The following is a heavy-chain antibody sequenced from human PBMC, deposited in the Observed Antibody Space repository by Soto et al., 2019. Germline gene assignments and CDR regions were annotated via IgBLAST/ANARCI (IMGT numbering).Heavy chain of an antibody. CDR3: AKDQGRRITIFGVVISYAFDI. CDR1: GFTFSSYA. Sequence: EVQLLESGGGLVQPGGSLRLSCAASGFTFSSYAMSWVRQAPGKGLEWVSAISGSGGSTYYADSVKGRFTISRDNSKNTLYLQMNSLRAEDTAVYYCAKDQGRRITIFGVVISYAFDIWGQGTMVTVSS. V-gene: IGHV3-23*01. CDR2: ISGSGGST. D-gene: IGHD3-3*01. J-gene: IGHJ3*02.